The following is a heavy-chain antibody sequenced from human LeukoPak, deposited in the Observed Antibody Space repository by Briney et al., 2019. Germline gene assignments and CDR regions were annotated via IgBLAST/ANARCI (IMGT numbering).Heavy chain of an antibody. CDR2: IRSKAYSGTT. J-gene: IGHJ5*01. V-gene: IGHV3-49*03. CDR1: GFTFGDYA. D-gene: IGHD5-24*01. CDR3: SRGRRSPDS. Sequence: GRSLRLSCTTSGFTFGDYAMSWFRQAPGKGLEWVGFIRSKAYSGTTEYAASLKGRITISRDDSKTIAYLQMSSLKTEDTAVYYCSRGRRSPDSWGQGTPVTVSS.